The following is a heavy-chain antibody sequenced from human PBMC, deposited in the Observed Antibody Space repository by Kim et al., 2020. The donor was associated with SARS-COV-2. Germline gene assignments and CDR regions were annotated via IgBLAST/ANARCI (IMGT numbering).Heavy chain of an antibody. CDR1: GFTFDNFG. V-gene: IGHV3-23*01. Sequence: GGSLRLSCAASGFTFDNFGMSWVRQAPGKGLEWVAGISATGDSTYYLDSVEGRLTISRDKSKNTLFLQMKRLRAEDTAVYFCAKEAHFDGLLSPGGYYFDYWGKGPRVTVSA. CDR2: ISATGDST. D-gene: IGHD3-9*01. CDR3: AKEAHFDGLLSPGGYYFDY. J-gene: IGHJ4*02.